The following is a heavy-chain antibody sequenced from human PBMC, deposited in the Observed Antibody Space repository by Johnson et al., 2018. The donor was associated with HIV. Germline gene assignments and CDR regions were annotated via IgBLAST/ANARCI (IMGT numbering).Heavy chain of an antibody. D-gene: IGHD4-23*01. Sequence: QTQLVESGGGVVQPGRSLRLSCKASGFTFSSYGMHWVRQAPGKGLEWVAVIWYDGSNKYYADSVKGRFTISRDNSKNTLYLQMNSLRAEDTAVYYCARAEGVGDDYGGKSAFDIWGQGTMVTVSS. J-gene: IGHJ3*02. V-gene: IGHV3-30*19. CDR3: ARAEGVGDDYGGKSAFDI. CDR1: GFTFSSYG. CDR2: IWYDGSNK.